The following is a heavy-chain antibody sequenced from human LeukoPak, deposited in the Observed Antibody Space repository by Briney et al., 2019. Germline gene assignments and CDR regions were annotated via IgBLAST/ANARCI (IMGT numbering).Heavy chain of an antibody. Sequence: ASVKVSCKASGYTFTGYYMHWARQAPGQRLEWMGWINPNSGGTNYAQKFQGRVTMTRDTSISTAYMELSRLRSDDTAVYYCARGAYYYDSSGYPIDYWGQGTLVTVSS. CDR3: ARGAYYYDSSGYPIDY. J-gene: IGHJ4*02. V-gene: IGHV1-2*02. CDR1: GYTFTGYY. D-gene: IGHD3-22*01. CDR2: INPNSGGT.